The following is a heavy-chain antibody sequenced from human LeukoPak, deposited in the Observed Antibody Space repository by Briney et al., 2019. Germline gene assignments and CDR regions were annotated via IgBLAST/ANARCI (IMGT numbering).Heavy chain of an antibody. CDR3: ARASRNPGPYYFDC. V-gene: IGHV1-2*06. D-gene: IGHD1-14*01. J-gene: IGHJ4*02. CDR2: INPNSGGT. Sequence: ASVKVSCKASGYTFTGYYMHWVRQAPGQGLEWMGRINPNSGGTNYAQKFQGRVTMTRDTSIITAYMELSRLRSDDTAVYYCARASRNPGPYYFDCWGQGTLVTVSS. CDR1: GYTFTGYY.